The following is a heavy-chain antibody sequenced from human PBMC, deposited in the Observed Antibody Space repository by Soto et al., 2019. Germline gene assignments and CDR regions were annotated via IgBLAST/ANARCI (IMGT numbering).Heavy chain of an antibody. D-gene: IGHD1-26*01. V-gene: IGHV4-39*01. CDR3: PAVGATGDWFDP. J-gene: IGHJ5*02. Sequence: PSETLSLTCTVSGGSISSSSYYWGWIRQPPGKGLEWIGSIYYSGSTYYNPSLKSRVTISVDTSKNQFSLKLSSVTAADTAVYYCPAVGATGDWFDPWGQGTLVTVSS. CDR1: GGSISSSSYY. CDR2: IYYSGST.